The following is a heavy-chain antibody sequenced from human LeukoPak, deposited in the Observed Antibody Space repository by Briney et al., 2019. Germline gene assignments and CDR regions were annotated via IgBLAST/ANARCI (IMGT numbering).Heavy chain of an antibody. J-gene: IGHJ4*02. CDR3: ARRLGGDYVFDY. CDR2: IYYSGST. CDR1: GGSISSSSYY. D-gene: IGHD3-16*01. Sequence: SETLSLTCTVSGGSISSSSYYWGWIRQPPGKGLEWFGSIYYSGSTYYNPSLKSRVTISVDTSKNQFSLKLSSVTAADTAVYYCARRLGGDYVFDYWGQGTLVTVSS. V-gene: IGHV4-39*01.